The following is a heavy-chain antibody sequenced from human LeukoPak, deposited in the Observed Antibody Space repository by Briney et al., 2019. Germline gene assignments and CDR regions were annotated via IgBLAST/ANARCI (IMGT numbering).Heavy chain of an antibody. CDR1: GFTFSSYA. V-gene: IGHV3-23*01. D-gene: IGHD4-11*01. J-gene: IGHJ4*02. Sequence: GGSLRLSCAASGFTFSSYAMSWVRQAPGKGLEWVSAISGSGGSTYYADSVKGRFTISRDNAKNSLYLQMNSLRAEDTAVYYCARDVAYSNYAIDYWGQGTLVTVSS. CDR2: ISGSGGST. CDR3: ARDVAYSNYAIDY.